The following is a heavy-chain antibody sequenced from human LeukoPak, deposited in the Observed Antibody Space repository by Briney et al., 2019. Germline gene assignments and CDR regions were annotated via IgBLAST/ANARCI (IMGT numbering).Heavy chain of an antibody. V-gene: IGHV4-39*07. D-gene: IGHD3-22*01. J-gene: IGHJ4*02. Sequence: SETLSLTCTVSGGSISSSSYYWGWIRQPPGKGLEWIGSFYYSGSTYYNPSLKSRVTISVDTSKNQFSLKLSSVTAADTAVYYCARPRRDYYDSSGYLLSWGQGTLVTVSS. CDR3: ARPRRDYYDSSGYLLS. CDR1: GGSISSSSYY. CDR2: FYYSGST.